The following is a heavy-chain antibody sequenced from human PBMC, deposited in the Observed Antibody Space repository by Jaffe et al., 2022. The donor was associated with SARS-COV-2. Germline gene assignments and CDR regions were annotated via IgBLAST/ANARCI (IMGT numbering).Heavy chain of an antibody. D-gene: IGHD2-2*01. CDR1: GYTFTSYY. Sequence: QVQLVQSGAEVKKPGASVKVSCKASGYTFTSYYMHWVRQAPGQGLEWMGVIDPSGGDTSYAQKFLGRVTMTTDTSTSTVSMELRSLRSEDTALYHCARSTSQRALYGMNVWGQGTTVTVSS. J-gene: IGHJ6*02. CDR2: IDPSGGDT. CDR3: ARSTSQRALYGMNV. V-gene: IGHV1-46*01.